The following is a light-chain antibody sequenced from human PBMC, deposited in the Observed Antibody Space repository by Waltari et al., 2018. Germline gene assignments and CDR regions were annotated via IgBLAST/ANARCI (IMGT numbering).Light chain of an antibody. V-gene: IGKV1-39*01. CDR2: GAT. CDR3: QQSYNTPWT. J-gene: IGKJ1*01. CDR1: DTITKY. Sequence: DIQMTQSPSSLSSSVDDRVTITRRSNDTITKYLNWYQQTPTEAPNLLIHGATTLQSGVPSRLGGSESGTDFTLTISSLQPGDSGTYYCQQSYNTPWTFGQETKIEVK.